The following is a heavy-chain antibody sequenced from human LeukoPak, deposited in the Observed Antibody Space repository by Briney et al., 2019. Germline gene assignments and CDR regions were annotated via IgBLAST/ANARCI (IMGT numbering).Heavy chain of an antibody. CDR1: GGSISSYY. V-gene: IGHV4-59*08. CDR3: ARKRGLYSGYDFDY. Sequence: SETLSLTCTVSGGSISSYYWSWIRQPPGKGLEWIGYIYYSGSTNYNPSLKSRVTISVDTSKSQFSLKLSSVTAADTAVYYCARKRGLYSGYDFDYWGQGTLVTVSS. J-gene: IGHJ4*02. D-gene: IGHD5-12*01. CDR2: IYYSGST.